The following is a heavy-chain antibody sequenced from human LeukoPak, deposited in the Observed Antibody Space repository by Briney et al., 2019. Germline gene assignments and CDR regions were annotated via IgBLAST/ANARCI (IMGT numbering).Heavy chain of an antibody. D-gene: IGHD3-10*02. CDR1: GFIFNNYW. CDR3: AELGITMIGGV. V-gene: IGHV3-7*01. J-gene: IGHJ6*04. Sequence: GGSLRLSCAASGFIFNNYWLTWVRQSPGKGLEWLASIKQDGREKKYVDSVKGRFTISRDNAKNSLYLQMNTLRAEHTAVYYCAELGITMIGGVWGKGTTVTISS. CDR2: IKQDGREK.